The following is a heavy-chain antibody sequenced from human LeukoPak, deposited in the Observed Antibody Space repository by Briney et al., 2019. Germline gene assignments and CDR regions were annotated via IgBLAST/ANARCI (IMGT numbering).Heavy chain of an antibody. J-gene: IGHJ3*01. V-gene: IGHV3-7*03. Sequence: GGSLRLSCAASEFTFGSYWMTWVRQAPGKGLEWVANINRDGSKNHFVHSVKGRFTISRDNAKNFLYLQMNSLRAEDTAVYFCARDSSPYCGDDCYFDAFDLWGQGTMVTVSS. D-gene: IGHD2-21*02. CDR1: EFTFGSYW. CDR3: ARDSSPYCGDDCYFDAFDL. CDR2: INRDGSKN.